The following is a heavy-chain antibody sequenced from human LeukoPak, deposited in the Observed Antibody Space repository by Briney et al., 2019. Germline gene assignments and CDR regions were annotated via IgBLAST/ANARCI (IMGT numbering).Heavy chain of an antibody. CDR3: ARDIAGGWNYFDY. CDR2: INPTGGST. Sequence: ASVKVSCKASGYTFTSDNIHWVRQAPGQGREWMGIINPTGGSTGYAQKFQGRVTMTRDTCTTTVYMEMSSQRSEDTGVYYCARDIAGGWNYFDYWGQGTLVTVSS. CDR1: GYTFTSDN. V-gene: IGHV1-46*01. J-gene: IGHJ4*02. D-gene: IGHD1-14*01.